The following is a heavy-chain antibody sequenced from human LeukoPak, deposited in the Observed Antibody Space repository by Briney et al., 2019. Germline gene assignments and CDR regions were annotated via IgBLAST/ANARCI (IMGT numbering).Heavy chain of an antibody. CDR1: GGSFSDYY. CDR3: ARGRDYYGSGSYNWFDP. D-gene: IGHD3-10*01. CDR2: INHSGST. V-gene: IGHV4-34*01. J-gene: IGHJ5*02. Sequence: SETLSLTCAIYGGSFSDYYWSWIRQPPGKGLEWIGEINHSGSTNYNPSLKSRVTISVDTSKNQFSLKPSSVTAADTAVYYCARGRDYYGSGSYNWFDPWGQGTLVTVSS.